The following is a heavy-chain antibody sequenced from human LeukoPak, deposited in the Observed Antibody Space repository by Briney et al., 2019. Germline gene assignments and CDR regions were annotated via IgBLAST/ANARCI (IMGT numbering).Heavy chain of an antibody. D-gene: IGHD2-15*01. CDR1: GFTFSSYA. V-gene: IGHV3-23*01. Sequence: PGGSLRLSCTASGFTFSSYAMSWVRQAPGKGLEWVSAISGSGGSTYYADSVKGRFTISRDNSKNTLYLQMNSLRAEDTAVYYCAKDHGVVVAATCADYWGQGTLVTVSS. CDR2: ISGSGGST. CDR3: AKDHGVVVAATCADY. J-gene: IGHJ4*02.